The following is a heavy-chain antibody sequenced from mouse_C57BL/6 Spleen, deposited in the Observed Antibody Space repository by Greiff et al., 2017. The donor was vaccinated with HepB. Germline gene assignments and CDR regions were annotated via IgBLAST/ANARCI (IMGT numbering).Heavy chain of an antibody. CDR1: GYTFTSYW. CDR2: IHPNSGST. D-gene: IGHD2-4*01. V-gene: IGHV1-64*01. J-gene: IGHJ2*01. Sequence: QVQLQQPGAELVKPGASVKLSCKASGYTFTSYWMHWVKQRPGQGLEWIGMIHPNSGSTNYNEKFKSKATLTVDKSSSTAYMQLSSLTSEDSAVYYCARTLLIYYDYAGFDYWGQGTTLTVSS. CDR3: ARTLLIYYDYAGFDY.